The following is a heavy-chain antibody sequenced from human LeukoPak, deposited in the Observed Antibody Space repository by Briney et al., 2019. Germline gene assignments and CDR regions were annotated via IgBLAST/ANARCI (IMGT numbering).Heavy chain of an antibody. Sequence: PGGSLRLSCAASGFTFDDYAMHWVRQAPGKGLEWVSGISWNSGSIGYADSVKGRSTISRDNAKNSLYLQMNSLRAEDTALYYCAKAASSGYYGDAFDIWGQGTMVTVSS. CDR2: ISWNSGSI. CDR1: GFTFDDYA. D-gene: IGHD3-22*01. J-gene: IGHJ3*02. V-gene: IGHV3-9*01. CDR3: AKAASSGYYGDAFDI.